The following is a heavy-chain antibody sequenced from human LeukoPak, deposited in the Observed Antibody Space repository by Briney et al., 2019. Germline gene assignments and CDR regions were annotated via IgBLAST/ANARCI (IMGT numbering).Heavy chain of an antibody. CDR1: GYTLTELS. D-gene: IGHD3-22*01. CDR2: FDPEDGET. Sequence: GASVKVSCKVSGYTLTELSMHWVRQAPGKGLEWMGGFDPEDGETIYAQEFQGRVTITTDESTSTAYMELSSLRSEDTAVYYCASGPYGSSGYYLFDYWGQGTLVTVSS. CDR3: ASGPYGSSGYYLFDY. J-gene: IGHJ4*02. V-gene: IGHV1-24*01.